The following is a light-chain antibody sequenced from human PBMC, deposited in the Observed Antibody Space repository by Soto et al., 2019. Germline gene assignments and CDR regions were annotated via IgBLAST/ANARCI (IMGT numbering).Light chain of an antibody. J-gene: IGLJ1*01. CDR1: NSNIGSNA. V-gene: IGLV1-44*01. CDR3: ATWDDSLHGYV. Sequence: QSVLTQPPSASGTPGQRVTISCSGSNSNIGSNAVNWYQQLPGTAPKLRIYSNDQRPSGAPDRFSGSKSGASASLAISGLQSEDEADYYCATWDDSLHGYVLGNGTKVT. CDR2: SND.